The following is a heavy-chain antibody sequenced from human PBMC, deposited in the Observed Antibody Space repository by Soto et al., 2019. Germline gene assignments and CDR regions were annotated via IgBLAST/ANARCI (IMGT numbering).Heavy chain of an antibody. CDR2: ISAYNGNT. D-gene: IGHD1-26*01. V-gene: IGHV1-18*01. J-gene: IGHJ5*02. CDR1: GYTFTSYG. Sequence: ASVKVSCKASGYTFTSYGISWVRQAPGQGLEWMGWISAYNGNTNYAQKLQGRVTMTTDTSTSTAYMELRSLRSDDTAVYYCARVQVLYSGSDLARGWFDPWGHGTLVPVS. CDR3: ARVQVLYSGSDLARGWFDP.